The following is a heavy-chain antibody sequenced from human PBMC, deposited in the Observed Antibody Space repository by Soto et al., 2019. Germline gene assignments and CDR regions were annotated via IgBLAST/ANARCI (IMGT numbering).Heavy chain of an antibody. V-gene: IGHV3-7*03. CDR3: AKDSMTTVTFFDY. CDR1: GFTFSSYW. CDR2: IKDSGGDT. D-gene: IGHD4-17*01. J-gene: IGHJ4*02. Sequence: GGSLRLSCAASGFTFSSYWMSWVRQAPGKGLEWVADIKDSGGDTYYVDSVKGRFTISRDNSKNTLYLQMNSLRAEDTAVYYCAKDSMTTVTFFDYWGQGTLVTVSS.